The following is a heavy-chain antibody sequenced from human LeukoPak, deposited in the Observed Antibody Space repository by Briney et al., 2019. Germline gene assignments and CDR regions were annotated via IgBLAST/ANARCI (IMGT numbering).Heavy chain of an antibody. D-gene: IGHD3-22*01. J-gene: IGHJ4*02. Sequence: TGGSLRLSCAASGFTFSSYSMNWVRQAPGKGLEWVSYISSSSSTIYYADSVKGRFTISRDSAKNSLYLQMNSLRAEDTAVYYCARDRGKVVVVIIDYWGQGTLVTVSS. CDR1: GFTFSSYS. CDR2: ISSSSSTI. V-gene: IGHV3-48*01. CDR3: ARDRGKVVVVIIDY.